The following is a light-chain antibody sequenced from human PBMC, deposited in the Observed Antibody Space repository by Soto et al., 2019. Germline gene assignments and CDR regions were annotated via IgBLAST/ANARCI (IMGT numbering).Light chain of an antibody. CDR2: DVS. CDR1: SSDVGGYNY. V-gene: IGLV2-11*01. Sequence: QSALTQPRSVSGSPGQSVTISCTGTSSDVGGYNYVSWYQQQPGKAPKLMIYDVSKRPSGVPDRFSGSKSGNTASLTISGLQAEDEADYYCCSYAGSYSYVFVTGTKVTVL. J-gene: IGLJ1*01. CDR3: CSYAGSYSYV.